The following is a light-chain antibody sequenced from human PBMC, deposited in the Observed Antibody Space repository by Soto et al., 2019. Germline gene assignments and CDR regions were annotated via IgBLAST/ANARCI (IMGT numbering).Light chain of an antibody. J-gene: IGKJ4*01. CDR3: QQSYSTPPLT. CDR1: QSISSY. CDR2: AAS. Sequence: TQSPSSLSASVGDRVTITCRASQSISSYLNWYQQKPGKAPKLLIYAASSLQSGVPSRFSGSGSGTDFTLPISSLQPEDFATYYCQQSYSTPPLTFGGGTKVEIK. V-gene: IGKV1-39*01.